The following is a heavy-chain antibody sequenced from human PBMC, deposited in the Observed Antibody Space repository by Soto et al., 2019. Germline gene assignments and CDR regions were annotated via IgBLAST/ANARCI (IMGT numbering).Heavy chain of an antibody. CDR3: ARQGSGWLDAFDI. CDR1: GFTFSSYS. D-gene: IGHD6-19*01. Sequence: GGSLRLSCAASGFTFSSYSMNWVRQAPGKGLEWVSSISSSSSYIYYADSVKGRFTISRDNAKNSLYLQMNSLRAEDTAVYYCARQGSGWLDAFDIWGQGTMVTVSS. CDR2: ISSSSSYI. V-gene: IGHV3-21*01. J-gene: IGHJ3*02.